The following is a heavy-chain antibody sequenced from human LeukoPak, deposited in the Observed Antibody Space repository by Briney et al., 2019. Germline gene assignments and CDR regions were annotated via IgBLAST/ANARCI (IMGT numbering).Heavy chain of an antibody. CDR2: INPNSGGT. Sequence: SVKVSCKASGYTFTGYYMHWVPQAPGHGLEWIGWINPNSGGTNYAQKFQGRVTMTRDTSISTAYMELSRLRSEDTAVYYCARSRVAVAGTGLYYWGQGTLVTVSS. J-gene: IGHJ4*02. V-gene: IGHV1-2*02. CDR3: ARSRVAVAGTGLYY. CDR1: GYTFTGYY. D-gene: IGHD6-19*01.